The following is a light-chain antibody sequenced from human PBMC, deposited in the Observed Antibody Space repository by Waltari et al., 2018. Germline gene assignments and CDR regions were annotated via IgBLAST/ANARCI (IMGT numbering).Light chain of an antibody. J-gene: IGKJ4*01. CDR2: DAS. CDR3: QQRSNWPLT. Sequence: EIVLTQSPATLSLSPGERATLSCRASQSVSSYLAWYQQEPGQAPRLLIYDASNRATGIPARFSGSGSGTYFTLTISSLEPEDFAVYYCQQRSNWPLTFGGGTKVEIK. V-gene: IGKV3-11*01. CDR1: QSVSSY.